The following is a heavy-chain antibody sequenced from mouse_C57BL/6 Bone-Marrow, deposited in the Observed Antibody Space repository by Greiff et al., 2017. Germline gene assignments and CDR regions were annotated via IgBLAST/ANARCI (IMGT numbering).Heavy chain of an antibody. CDR1: GYTFTSYW. V-gene: IGHV1-61*01. CDR2: IYPSDSET. D-gene: IGHD2-5*01. Sequence: QVQLQQSGAELVRPGSSVKLSCKASGYTFTSYWMDWVKQRPGQGLEWIGNIYPSDSETHYNQKFKDKATLTVDKSSSTAYMQLSSLTSEDSAVYYWARRRAYYSNYDARDYWGQGTSVTVSS. CDR3: ARRRAYYSNYDARDY. J-gene: IGHJ4*01.